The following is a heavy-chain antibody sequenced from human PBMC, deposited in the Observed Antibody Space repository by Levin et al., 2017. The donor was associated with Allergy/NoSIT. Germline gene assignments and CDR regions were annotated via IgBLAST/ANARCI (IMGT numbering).Heavy chain of an antibody. CDR1: GGSFSGYY. D-gene: IGHD2-2*01. CDR2: INHSGST. Sequence: SETLSLTCAVYGGSFSGYYWSWIRQPPGKGLEWIGEINHSGSTNYNPSLKSRVTISVDTSKNQFSLKLSSVTAADTAVYYCARAPRPPARSSTRTYYYYMDVWGKGTTVTVSS. CDR3: ARAPRPPARSSTRTYYYYMDV. V-gene: IGHV4-34*01. J-gene: IGHJ6*03.